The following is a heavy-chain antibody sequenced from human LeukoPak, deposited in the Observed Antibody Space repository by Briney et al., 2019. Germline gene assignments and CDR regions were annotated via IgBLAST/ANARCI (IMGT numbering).Heavy chain of an antibody. D-gene: IGHD3-10*01. CDR1: GLTFSSYA. J-gene: IGHJ4*02. CDR3: ARGRSRYYVDY. Sequence: PGGSLRLSCAASGLTFSSYAMHWVRQAPGKGLEYVSAISSNGCSTYYANSVKGRFTISRDNSKNTLYLQMGSLRAEDMAVYYWARGRSRYYVDYWGQGTLVTVSS. V-gene: IGHV3-64*01. CDR2: ISSNGCST.